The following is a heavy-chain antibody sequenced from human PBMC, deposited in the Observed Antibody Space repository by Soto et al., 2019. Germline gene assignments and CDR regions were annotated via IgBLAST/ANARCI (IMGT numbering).Heavy chain of an antibody. D-gene: IGHD3-3*01. V-gene: IGHV4-61*01. CDR1: GGSVSSGSYY. Sequence: KPSETLSLTCTVSGGSVSSGSYYWSWIRQPPGKGLEWIGYIYYSGSTNYNPSLKSRVTISVDTSKNQFSLKLSSVTAADTAVYYCARADFVREWFRFDYWGQGTLVTVSS. CDR2: IYYSGST. J-gene: IGHJ4*02. CDR3: ARADFVREWFRFDY.